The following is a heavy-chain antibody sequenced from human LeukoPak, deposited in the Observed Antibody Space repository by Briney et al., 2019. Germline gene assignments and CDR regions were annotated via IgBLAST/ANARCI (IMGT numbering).Heavy chain of an antibody. V-gene: IGHV4-61*02. D-gene: IGHD5-18*01. Sequence: SETLSLTCTVSGGSISSSSYYWSWIRQPAGKGLEWIGRIYTSGSTNYNPSLKSRVTISVDTSKNQFSLKLSSVTAADTAVYYCARGGYSYGGGFDAFDIWGQGTMVTVSS. CDR2: IYTSGST. J-gene: IGHJ3*02. CDR3: ARGGYSYGGGFDAFDI. CDR1: GGSISSSSYY.